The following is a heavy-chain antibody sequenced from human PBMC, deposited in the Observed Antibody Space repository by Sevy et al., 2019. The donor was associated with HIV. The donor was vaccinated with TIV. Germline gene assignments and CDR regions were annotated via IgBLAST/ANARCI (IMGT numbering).Heavy chain of an antibody. CDR1: GGSISSYY. V-gene: IGHV4-59*01. CDR3: ARVLTGYLGGPFDY. D-gene: IGHD3-9*01. J-gene: IGHJ4*02. Sequence: SETLSLTCTVSGGSISSYYWSWIRQPPGKGLEWIGYIYYSGSTNHNPSLKSRVTISVDTSKNQFSLKLSSVTAADTAVYYCARVLTGYLGGPFDYWGQGTLVTVSS. CDR2: IYYSGST.